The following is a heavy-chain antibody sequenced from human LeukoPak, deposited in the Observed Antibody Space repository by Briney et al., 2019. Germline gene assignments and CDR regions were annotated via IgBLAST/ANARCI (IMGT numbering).Heavy chain of an antibody. CDR1: GFTFSSYG. Sequence: PGGSLRLSCAASGFTFSSYGMHWVRQAPGKGLEWVAVIWYDGSNKYSADSVKGRFTISRDNSKNTLYLQMNSLRAEDTAVYYCARALNDGGPGYWGQGTLATVSS. D-gene: IGHD3-16*01. CDR2: IWYDGSNK. CDR3: ARALNDGGPGY. V-gene: IGHV3-33*01. J-gene: IGHJ4*02.